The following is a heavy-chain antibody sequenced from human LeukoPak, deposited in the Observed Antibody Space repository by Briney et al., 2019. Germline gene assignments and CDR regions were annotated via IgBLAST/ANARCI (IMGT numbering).Heavy chain of an antibody. V-gene: IGHV1-2*02. CDR1: GYTFTGYY. D-gene: IGHD2-2*01. CDR2: INPNSGGT. CDR3: ARCGGPTYLYCSSTSCYGYFDY. J-gene: IGHJ4*02. Sequence: ASVKVSCKASGYTFTGYYMHWVRQAPGQGLEWMGWINPNSGGTNYAQKFQGRVTMTRDTSISTAYMELRRLRSGDTAVYYCARCGGPTYLYCSSTSCYGYFDYWGQGTLVTVSS.